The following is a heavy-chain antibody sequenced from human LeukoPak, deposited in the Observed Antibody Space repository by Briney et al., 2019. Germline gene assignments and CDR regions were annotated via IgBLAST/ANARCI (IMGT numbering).Heavy chain of an antibody. J-gene: IGHJ6*03. D-gene: IGHD1-1*01. CDR3: ARNRSQLERRITYYYYYMDV. CDR1: GYSISSGYY. Sequence: SETLSLTCTVSGYSISSGYYWGWIRQPPGKGLEWIGSIYHSGRTYYNPSLKSRVTISVDTSKNQFSLKLSSVTAADTAVYYCARNRSQLERRITYYYYYMDVWGKGTTVTISS. CDR2: IYHSGRT. V-gene: IGHV4-38-2*02.